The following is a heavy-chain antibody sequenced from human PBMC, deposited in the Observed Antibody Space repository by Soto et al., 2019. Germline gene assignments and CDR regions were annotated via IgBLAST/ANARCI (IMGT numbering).Heavy chain of an antibody. Sequence: SETLSLTCAVSGGSISSGGYSWSWIRQPPGKGLEWIGYIYHSGSTYYNPSLKSRVTISVDRSKNQFSLKLSSVTAADTAVYYCARVVGGNGDYGAFDIWGQGTMVTVSS. CDR3: ARVVGGNGDYGAFDI. D-gene: IGHD2-15*01. CDR1: GGSISSGGYS. CDR2: IYHSGST. J-gene: IGHJ3*02. V-gene: IGHV4-30-2*01.